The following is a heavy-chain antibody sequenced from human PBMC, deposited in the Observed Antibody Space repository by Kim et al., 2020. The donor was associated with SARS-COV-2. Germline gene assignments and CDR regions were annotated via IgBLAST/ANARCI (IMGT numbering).Heavy chain of an antibody. V-gene: IGHV3-7*03. CDR1: GFSFSTYW. CDR3: ARDNRALLDY. J-gene: IGHJ4*02. CDR2: INPDGSGK. Sequence: GGSLRLSCAASGFSFSTYWMSWVRQAPGKGLEWVANINPDGSGKYYVDFVKGRFTISRDNAKNSLYLQMNSLRAEDTAVYYCARDNRALLDYWGQGTLVT.